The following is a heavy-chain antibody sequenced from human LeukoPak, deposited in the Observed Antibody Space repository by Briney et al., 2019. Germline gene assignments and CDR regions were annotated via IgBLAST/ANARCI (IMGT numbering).Heavy chain of an antibody. V-gene: IGHV4-59*01. Sequence: SETLSLTCTVSGGSISSYYWSWIRQPPGKGLEWIGYIYYSGSTNHNPSLKSRVTISVDTSKNQFSLKLSSVTAADTAVYYCAKVKQQLAPYDAFDIWGQGTMVTVSS. J-gene: IGHJ3*02. CDR2: IYYSGST. CDR3: AKVKQQLAPYDAFDI. D-gene: IGHD6-13*01. CDR1: GGSISSYY.